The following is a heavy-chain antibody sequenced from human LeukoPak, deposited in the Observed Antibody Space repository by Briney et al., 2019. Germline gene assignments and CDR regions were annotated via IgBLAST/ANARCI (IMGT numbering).Heavy chain of an antibody. V-gene: IGHV4-39*01. J-gene: IGHJ4*02. CDR2: IYYTGRT. CDR1: GGSTSSSSYY. CDR3: ARLYYYDSSGPPL. Sequence: KPSETLSLTCTVSGGSTSSSSYYWGWIRQPPGKGLEWIGNIYYTGRTYYNPSLKSRVTISVDTSKNQFSLKLSSVSAADTAVYYCARLYYYDSSGPPLWGQGTLVTASS. D-gene: IGHD3-22*01.